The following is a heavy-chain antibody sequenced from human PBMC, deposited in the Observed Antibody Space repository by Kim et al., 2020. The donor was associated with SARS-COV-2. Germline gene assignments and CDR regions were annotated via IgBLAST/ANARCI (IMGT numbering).Heavy chain of an antibody. CDR3: ANPPVVGSTASPDY. CDR2: ISGSGGST. Sequence: GGSLRLSCAASGFTFSSYAMSWVRQAPGKGLEWVSAISGSGGSTYYADSVKGRFTISRDNSKNTLYLQMNSLRAEDTAVYYCANPPVVGSTASPDYWGQGTLVTVSS. CDR1: GFTFSSYA. J-gene: IGHJ4*02. D-gene: IGHD2-15*01. V-gene: IGHV3-23*01.